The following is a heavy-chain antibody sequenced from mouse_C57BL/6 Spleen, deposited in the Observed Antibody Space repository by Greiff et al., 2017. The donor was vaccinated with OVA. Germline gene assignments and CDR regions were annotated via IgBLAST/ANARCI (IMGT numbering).Heavy chain of an antibody. CDR2: IHPNSGST. Sequence: VQLQQPGAELVKPGASVKLSCKASGYTFTSYWMHWVKQRPGQGLEWIGMIHPNSGSTNYNEKFKSKATLTVDKSSSTAYMQLSSLTSEDSAVYYCAREGYDGYYDYAMDYWGQGTSVTVSS. D-gene: IGHD2-3*01. CDR1: GYTFTSYW. V-gene: IGHV1-64*01. CDR3: AREGYDGYYDYAMDY. J-gene: IGHJ4*01.